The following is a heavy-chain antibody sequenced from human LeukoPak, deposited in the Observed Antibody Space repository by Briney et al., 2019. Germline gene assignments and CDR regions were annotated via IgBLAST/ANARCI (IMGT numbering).Heavy chain of an antibody. D-gene: IGHD6-25*01. V-gene: IGHV3-30*03. J-gene: IGHJ6*02. CDR3: ARTTGYSSGWDHYCYYGLDV. CDR2: ISYDGSNK. Sequence: GGSLRLSCVASGFILSDFGIHWVRQAPGKGLEWVAVISYDGSNKYYAESVKGRFTISRDNSRNTLSLQMNSLRAEDTAVYYCARTTGYSSGWDHYCYYGLDVWGQGTTVTVSS. CDR1: GFILSDFG.